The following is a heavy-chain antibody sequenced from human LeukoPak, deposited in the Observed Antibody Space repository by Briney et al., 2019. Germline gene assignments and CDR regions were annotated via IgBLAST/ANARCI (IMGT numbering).Heavy chain of an antibody. J-gene: IGHJ4*02. CDR1: GSSITTYTH. V-gene: IGHV4-38-2*02. Sequence: KSSETLSLTCTVSGSSITTYTHWGWIRQSPGKGLEWIGTIYYSGSTYYNPSLKSRVTISVDTSKNQFSLKLSSVTAADTAVYYCARQQYYYGSGSYYNRAGRQTHFDYWGQGTLVTVSS. CDR3: ARQQYYYGSGSYYNRAGRQTHFDY. CDR2: IYYSGST. D-gene: IGHD3-10*01.